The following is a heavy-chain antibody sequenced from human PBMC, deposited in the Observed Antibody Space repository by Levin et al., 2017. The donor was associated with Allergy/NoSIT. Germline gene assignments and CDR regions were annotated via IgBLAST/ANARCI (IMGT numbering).Heavy chain of an antibody. CDR3: ARSDYGGNQFGVFWGTDVYYYYYGMDG. Sequence: GESLKISCAASGFTFSSYGMHWVRQAPGKGLEWVAVIWYDGSNKYYADSVKGRFTISRDNSKNTLYLQMNSLRAEDTAVYYCARSDYGGNQFGVFWGTDVYYYYYGMDGWGQGTTVTVSS. V-gene: IGHV3-33*01. D-gene: IGHD4-23*01. CDR1: GFTFSSYG. J-gene: IGHJ6*02. CDR2: IWYDGSNK.